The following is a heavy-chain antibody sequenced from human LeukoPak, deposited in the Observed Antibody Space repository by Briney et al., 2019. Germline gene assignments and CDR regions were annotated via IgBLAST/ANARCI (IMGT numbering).Heavy chain of an antibody. V-gene: IGHV3-48*03. J-gene: IGHJ5*02. CDR1: GFTFSSYE. D-gene: IGHD6-13*01. CDR2: ISSSGNTI. Sequence: GGSLRLSCAASGFTFSSYEMNWVRQAPGKGLEWVSYISSSGNTIYYADSVKGRFTISRDNAKNSLYLQMNSLRAEDTAVYYCARGKGPWQQLVPRWFDPWGQGTLVTVSS. CDR3: ARGKGPWQQLVPRWFDP.